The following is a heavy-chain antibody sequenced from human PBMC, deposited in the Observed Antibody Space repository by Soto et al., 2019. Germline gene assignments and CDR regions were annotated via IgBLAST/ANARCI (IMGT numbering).Heavy chain of an antibody. D-gene: IGHD1-26*01. J-gene: IGHJ6*02. CDR2: IAYDGNEK. Sequence: QVQLVESGGGVVQPGTSLRLSCAASGFTFKTHAMHWVRQAPGKRLEWMAVIAYDGNEKFYADSVKGRFTISRDNSNNALYLQINTLRNDDTAVYYCGKDVGDYVPYYYGVDVWGQGTTVTVSS. CDR3: GKDVGDYVPYYYGVDV. V-gene: IGHV3-30*18. CDR1: GFTFKTHA.